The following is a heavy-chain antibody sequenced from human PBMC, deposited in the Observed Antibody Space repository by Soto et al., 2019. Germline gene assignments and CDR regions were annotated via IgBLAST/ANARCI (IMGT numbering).Heavy chain of an antibody. Sequence: ASVKVSCKASGYTFTKYTIHWVRQAPGQRLEWMGWINAGKGKTEYSQKFQGRVTMTRDTSTSTVYMELSSLRSEDTAVYYCARDTNYDFWSGYWAQAYGMDVWGQGTTVTVSS. J-gene: IGHJ6*02. CDR3: ARDTNYDFWSGYWAQAYGMDV. D-gene: IGHD3-3*01. CDR2: INAGKGKT. V-gene: IGHV1-3*01. CDR1: GYTFTKYT.